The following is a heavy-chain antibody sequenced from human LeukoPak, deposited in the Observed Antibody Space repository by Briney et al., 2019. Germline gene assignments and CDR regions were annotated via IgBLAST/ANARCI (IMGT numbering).Heavy chain of an antibody. CDR1: GFTFSSYD. CDR2: ISGSGTNT. V-gene: IGHV3-23*01. Sequence: GGSLRLSCAASGFTFSSYDMSWVRQAPGKGLEWVSAISGSGTNTYSADSVKGRFTISRDNSNNTLFLQMDSLRADDTAVYYCAKDPFRARISTPDYWGQGTLVTVSS. D-gene: IGHD6-6*01. J-gene: IGHJ4*02. CDR3: AKDPFRARISTPDY.